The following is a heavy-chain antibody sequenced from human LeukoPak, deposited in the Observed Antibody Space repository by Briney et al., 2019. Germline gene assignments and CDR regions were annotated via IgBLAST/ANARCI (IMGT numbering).Heavy chain of an antibody. Sequence: KPSETLSLTCTVSGGSISSSSYYWGWIRQPPGKGLEWIGSIYYSGSTYYNPSLKSRVTISVDTSKNQFSLKLSSVTAADTAVYYCARFSGGKAAFDYWGQGTLVTVSS. D-gene: IGHD4-23*01. V-gene: IGHV4-39*07. CDR3: ARFSGGKAAFDY. J-gene: IGHJ4*02. CDR2: IYYSGST. CDR1: GGSISSSSYY.